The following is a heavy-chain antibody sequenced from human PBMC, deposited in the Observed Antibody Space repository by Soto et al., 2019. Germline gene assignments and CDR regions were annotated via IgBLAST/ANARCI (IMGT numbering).Heavy chain of an antibody. V-gene: IGHV3-48*02. Sequence: GGSLRLSCAASGFTFISYRMNWVRQAPGKGLEWLSYISTGSSAIYYADSVKGRFTISGDDAKNSLYLQMNSLRDEDTAVYYCARSEGYTSGFDYWGQGTLVTVSS. CDR2: ISTGSSAI. CDR1: GFTFISYR. J-gene: IGHJ4*02. D-gene: IGHD6-19*01. CDR3: ARSEGYTSGFDY.